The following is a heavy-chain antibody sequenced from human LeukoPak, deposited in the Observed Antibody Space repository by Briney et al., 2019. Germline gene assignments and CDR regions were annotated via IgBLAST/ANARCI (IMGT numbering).Heavy chain of an antibody. Sequence: PGGSLRLSCAASGFSFSSYGMHWVRPAPGKGLEWVAVISYDGSNKYYADSVKGRFTLSRDNSKNTLYLQMNSLRAEDTAVYYCAKGRAAAAAFDYWGQGTLVTVSS. V-gene: IGHV3-30*18. CDR1: GFSFSSYG. CDR3: AKGRAAAAAFDY. CDR2: ISYDGSNK. D-gene: IGHD6-13*01. J-gene: IGHJ4*02.